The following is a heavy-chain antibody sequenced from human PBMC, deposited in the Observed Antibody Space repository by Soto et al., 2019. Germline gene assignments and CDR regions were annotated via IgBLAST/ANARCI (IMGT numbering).Heavy chain of an antibody. CDR1: GGSFSGYY. Sequence: SETLSLTFAVYGGSFSGYYWSWIRQPPGKGLEWIGEINHSGSTNYNPSLKSRVTISVDTSKNQFSLKLSSVTAADTAVYYCARVAKRYCSSTSCSALYGMDVWGQGTLVTVSS. J-gene: IGHJ6*02. V-gene: IGHV4-34*01. D-gene: IGHD2-2*01. CDR2: INHSGST. CDR3: ARVAKRYCSSTSCSALYGMDV.